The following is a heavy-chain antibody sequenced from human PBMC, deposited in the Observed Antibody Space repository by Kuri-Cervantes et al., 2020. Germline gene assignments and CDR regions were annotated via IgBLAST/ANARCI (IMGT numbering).Heavy chain of an antibody. V-gene: IGHV4-61*08. CDR1: GGSVSSGGYY. D-gene: IGHD3/OR15-3a*01. Sequence: GSLRLSCTVSGGSVSSGGYYWSWVRQPPGKGLEWIGYMHYAGSTNYNPSLKGRVTISTDGSKNQFSLKLSSVIAADTAVYYCVLDPKRDGLNFDYWGQGILVTVSS. CDR2: MHYAGST. J-gene: IGHJ4*02. CDR3: VLDPKRDGLNFDY.